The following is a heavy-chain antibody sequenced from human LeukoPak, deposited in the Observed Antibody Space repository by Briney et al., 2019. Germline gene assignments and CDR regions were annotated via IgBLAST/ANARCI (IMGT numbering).Heavy chain of an antibody. CDR3: ARGVVAGTIPLDY. CDR2: ISSSSRYT. J-gene: IGHJ4*02. Sequence: GGSLRLSCAASGFTFSDYYMSWVRQAPGKGLEWVSYISSSSRYTNYADSVKGRFTISRDNAKNSLYLQMNSLRAEDTAVYYCARGVVAGTIPLDYWGQGTLVTVSS. CDR1: GFTFSDYY. V-gene: IGHV3-11*06. D-gene: IGHD6-19*01.